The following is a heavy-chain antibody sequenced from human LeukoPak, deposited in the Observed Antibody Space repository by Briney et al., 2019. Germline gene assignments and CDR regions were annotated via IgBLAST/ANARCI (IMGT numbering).Heavy chain of an antibody. J-gene: IGHJ6*02. V-gene: IGHV3-30-3*01. CDR1: GFTFSSYA. D-gene: IGHD3-9*01. Sequence: QPGRSLRLSCAASGFTFSSYAMHWVRQAPGKGLEWVAVISHDGSNKYYADSVKGRFTISRDNSKNTLYLQMNSLRAEDTAVYYCARDTNYDILTGYYSGSDYYGMDVWGQGTTVTVSS. CDR2: ISHDGSNK. CDR3: ARDTNYDILTGYYSGSDYYGMDV.